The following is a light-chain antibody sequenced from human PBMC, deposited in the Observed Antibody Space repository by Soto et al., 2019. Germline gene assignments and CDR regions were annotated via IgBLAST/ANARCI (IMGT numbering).Light chain of an antibody. CDR2: DNV. CDR3: GSWDNNLRAYV. Sequence: QSVLTQPPSVSATAGQKVTISCSGSGSNLGRNYVSWYQQLPGTAPRLLIYDNVYRFSGIPDRFSASKSGTSATLGIAGLQTGDAGDYSCGSWDNNLRAYVFGTGTKVTVL. J-gene: IGLJ1*01. V-gene: IGLV1-51*01. CDR1: GSNLGRNY.